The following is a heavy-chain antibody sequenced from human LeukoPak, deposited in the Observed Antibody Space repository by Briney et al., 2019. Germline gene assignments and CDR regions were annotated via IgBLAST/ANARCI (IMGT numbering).Heavy chain of an antibody. CDR1: GGSITNYY. V-gene: IGHV4-59*01. CDR3: ARDPPEDRAVAFDV. J-gene: IGHJ3*01. D-gene: IGHD6-19*01. CDR2: IHYSGST. Sequence: SETLSLTCTVSGGSITNYYWTWIRQPPGKGLEWIGYIHYSGSTNYNPSLKSRVTISVDTSKNQFSLKLSSVTAADTAVYYCARDPPEDRAVAFDVWGQGTMVTVSS.